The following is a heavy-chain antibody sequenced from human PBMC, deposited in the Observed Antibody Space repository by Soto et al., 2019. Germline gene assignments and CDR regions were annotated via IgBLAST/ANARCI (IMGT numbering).Heavy chain of an antibody. CDR1: GFSPSTPGVG. CDR3: AHSYCSNTNCFSFNH. CDR2: IYWDDDS. Sequence: SGPTLVNPTHTLTLTCTFSGFSPSTPGVGVGWIRQPPRKALEWLALIYWDDDSRFNPSLHSRVTITKDTSKNQVVLTRANMDPVDTATYYCAHSYCSNTNCFSFNHWGTGNRVT. J-gene: IGHJ4*01. D-gene: IGHD2-2*01. V-gene: IGHV2-5*02.